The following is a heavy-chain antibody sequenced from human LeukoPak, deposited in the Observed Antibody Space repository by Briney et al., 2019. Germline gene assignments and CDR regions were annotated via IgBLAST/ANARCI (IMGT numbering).Heavy chain of an antibody. CDR1: GFTFSSYS. V-gene: IGHV3-48*02. Sequence: GGSLTLSCAASGFTFSSYSMNWVRQAPGKGLERVSYISSGTSTIYYEDSAQDRFTIFRNNANNSVYLHMNSWRDDDTAVYYCARTGALDYWGQGNLVNVSS. D-gene: IGHD3-10*01. CDR2: ISSGTSTI. J-gene: IGHJ4*02. CDR3: ARTGALDY.